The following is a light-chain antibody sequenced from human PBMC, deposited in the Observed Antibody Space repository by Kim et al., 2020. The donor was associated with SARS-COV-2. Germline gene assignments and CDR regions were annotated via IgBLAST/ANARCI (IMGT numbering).Light chain of an antibody. J-gene: IGKJ4*01. CDR1: QSVSSY. V-gene: IGKV3-11*01. CDR3: QQRSNWPLLT. CDR2: DAS. Sequence: EIVLTQSPATLSLSPGERATLPCRASQSVSSYLAWYQQKPGQAPRLLIYDASNRATGIPARFSGSGSGTDFTLTISSLEPEDFAVYYCQQRSNWPLLTFGGGTKLEI.